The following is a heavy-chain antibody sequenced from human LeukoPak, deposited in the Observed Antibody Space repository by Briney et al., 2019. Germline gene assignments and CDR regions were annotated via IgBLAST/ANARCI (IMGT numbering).Heavy chain of an antibody. J-gene: IGHJ4*02. Sequence: PGGSLRLSCAASGFTFSRYAMSWVRQAPGKGLEWVSAISGSGGSTDYADSVKGRFTISRDNSKNTLYLQVNSLRAEDTAVYYCAKALDGSGSYYIPFDYWGQGTLVTVSS. CDR1: GFTFSRYA. CDR2: ISGSGGST. V-gene: IGHV3-23*01. D-gene: IGHD3-10*01. CDR3: AKALDGSGSYYIPFDY.